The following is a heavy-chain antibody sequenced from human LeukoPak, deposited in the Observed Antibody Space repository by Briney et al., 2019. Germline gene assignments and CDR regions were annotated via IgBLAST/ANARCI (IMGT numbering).Heavy chain of an antibody. CDR2: IYTSGTT. V-gene: IGHV4-59*10. CDR1: GGSFSSYY. D-gene: IGHD4-17*01. J-gene: IGHJ4*02. Sequence: SETLSLTCAVYGGSFSSYYWSWTRQPAGKGLEWIGRIYTSGTTHYNPSLKSRVTMSVDTSKNQFSLKLSSVTAADTAVYYCARLSTVTTSFDYWGQGTLVTVSS. CDR3: ARLSTVTTSFDY.